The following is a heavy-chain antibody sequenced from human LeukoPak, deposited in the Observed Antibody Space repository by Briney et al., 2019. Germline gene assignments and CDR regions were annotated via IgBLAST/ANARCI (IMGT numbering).Heavy chain of an antibody. CDR3: PRGGSSWYPLYYFDY. V-gene: IGHV4-34*01. J-gene: IGHJ4*02. Sequence: PSETLSLTCAVYGGSFSGYYWGWIRQPPGKGLEWIGEINHSGSTNYKPSLKSRVTISVDTSKNQFSLKLSSVTARDTAVYYCPRGGSSWYPLYYFDYWGQGTLVTASS. CDR1: GGSFSGYY. CDR2: INHSGST. D-gene: IGHD6-13*01.